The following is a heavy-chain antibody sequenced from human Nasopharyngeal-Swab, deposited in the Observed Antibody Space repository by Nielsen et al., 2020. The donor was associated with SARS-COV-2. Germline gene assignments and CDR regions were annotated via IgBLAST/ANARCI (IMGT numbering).Heavy chain of an antibody. Sequence: VRQAPGKGLEWVANIKQDGSEKYYVDSVKGRFTISRDNAKNSLYLQMNSLRAEDTAVYYCAGNGTTYYDFWSGYYYYFDYWGQGTLVTVSS. J-gene: IGHJ4*02. V-gene: IGHV3-7*01. D-gene: IGHD3-3*01. CDR3: AGNGTTYYDFWSGYYYYFDY. CDR2: IKQDGSEK.